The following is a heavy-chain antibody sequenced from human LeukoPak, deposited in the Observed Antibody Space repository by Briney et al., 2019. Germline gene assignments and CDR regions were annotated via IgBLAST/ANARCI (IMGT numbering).Heavy chain of an antibody. D-gene: IGHD3-10*01. J-gene: IGHJ4*02. CDR3: AKGVAMGYYGSGSPVDY. CDR1: GFTFSTYA. CDR2: ISGSGGST. Sequence: GGSLRLSCAASGFTFSTYAMNWVRQAPGKGLEWVSAISGSGGSTYYADSVRGRLTISRDNSKNTLYLQMNSLRAEDTAVYYCAKGVAMGYYGSGSPVDYWGQGTLVTVSS. V-gene: IGHV3-23*01.